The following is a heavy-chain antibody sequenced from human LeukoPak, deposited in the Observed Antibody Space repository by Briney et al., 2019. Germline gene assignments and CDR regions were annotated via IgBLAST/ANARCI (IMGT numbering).Heavy chain of an antibody. D-gene: IGHD3-16*01. CDR1: GFTFGNYW. V-gene: IGHV3-74*01. J-gene: IGHJ4*02. Sequence: GGSLRLSCTTSGFTFGNYWMHWVRQAPGKGLLWVSRINTDGIMITYADSVKGRFTISRDNAKNTVYLQMNSLRAEDTAVYYCVAGLGGYWGQGTLVTVSS. CDR3: VAGLGGY. CDR2: INTDGIMI.